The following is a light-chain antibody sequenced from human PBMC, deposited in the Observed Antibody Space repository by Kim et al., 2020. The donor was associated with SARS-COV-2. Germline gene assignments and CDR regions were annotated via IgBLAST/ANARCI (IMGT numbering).Light chain of an antibody. CDR3: VLYVGSGISV. CDR1: SGSVSTSSY. V-gene: IGLV8-61*01. Sequence: GAKVTLTSGLSSGSVSTSSYPNWYQQTPGQPPRTLIYSTNIRSSGVPDRFSGSILGNKAALTITGAQADDESEYYCVLYVGSGISVFGGGTQLTVL. J-gene: IGLJ3*02. CDR2: STN.